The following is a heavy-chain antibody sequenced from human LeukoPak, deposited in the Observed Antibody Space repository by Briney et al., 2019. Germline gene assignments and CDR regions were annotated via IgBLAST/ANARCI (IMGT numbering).Heavy chain of an antibody. CDR3: AKGSYYDSSGSFYFDY. CDR2: ISGSGDIT. J-gene: IGHJ4*02. D-gene: IGHD3-22*01. CDR1: GFTFSSYA. Sequence: PGGSLRLSCAASGFTFSSYAMSWVRQAPGKGLEWVSGISGSGDITYYAESVKGRFTISRENPKNTLYVQVNSLGTEDTAAYYCAKGSYYDSSGSFYFDYWGQGTLVTVSS. V-gene: IGHV3-23*01.